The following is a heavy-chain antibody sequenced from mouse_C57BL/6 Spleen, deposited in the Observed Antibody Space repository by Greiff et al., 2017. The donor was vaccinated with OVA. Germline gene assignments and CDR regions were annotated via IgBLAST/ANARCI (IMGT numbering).Heavy chain of an antibody. J-gene: IGHJ1*03. CDR3: ARAASSSYWYFDV. Sequence: VQLKESGPGMVKPSQSLSLTCTVTGYSITSGYDWHWIRHFPGNKLEWMGYISYSGSTNYNPSLKSRIPITHDTSKNHFFLKLNSVTTEDTATYYCARAASSSYWYFDVWGTGTTVTVSS. CDR1: GYSITSGYD. V-gene: IGHV3-1*01. CDR2: ISYSGST. D-gene: IGHD1-1*01.